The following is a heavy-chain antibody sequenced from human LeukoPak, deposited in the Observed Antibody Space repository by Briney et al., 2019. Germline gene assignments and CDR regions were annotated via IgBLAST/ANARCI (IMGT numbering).Heavy chain of an antibody. CDR2: ISYDGSNK. V-gene: IGHV3-30*03. J-gene: IGHJ4*02. Sequence: GRSLRLSCAASGFTFSSYGMHWVRQAPGKGLEWVAVISYDGSNKYYADSVKGRFTISRDNSKNTLYLQMNSLRAEDTAVYYCARERGYCSSTSCYQKVLDYWGQGTLVTVSS. CDR3: ARERGYCSSTSCYQKVLDY. CDR1: GFTFSSYG. D-gene: IGHD2-2*01.